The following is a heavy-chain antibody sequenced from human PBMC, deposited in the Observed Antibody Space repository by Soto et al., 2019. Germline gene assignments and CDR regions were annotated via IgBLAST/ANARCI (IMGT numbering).Heavy chain of an antibody. V-gene: IGHV4-30-2*01. J-gene: IGHJ4*02. CDR1: VGSLSVASYA. CDR2: IFPSGTT. CDR3: ARSREFDY. Sequence: ASEALSVACGFSVGSLSVASYAWNWIRQPPGKGLEWIGYIFPSGTTYYNPSLKSRVTISIDVSKNQFSLSLRSLTAADTAVYYCARSREFDYWSQGTLVTVS.